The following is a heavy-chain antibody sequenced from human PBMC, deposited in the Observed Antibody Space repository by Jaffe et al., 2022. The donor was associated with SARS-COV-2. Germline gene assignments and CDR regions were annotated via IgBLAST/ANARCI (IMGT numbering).Heavy chain of an antibody. CDR3: AKDLANVDTAITHTYGMDV. J-gene: IGHJ6*02. Sequence: QVQLVESGGGVVQPGGSLRLSCAASGFTFSSHAMHWVRQAPGKGLEWVATISYDGSNKYFADSVKGRFTISRDNSKNTLYLQMNSLRAEDTAVYSCAKDLANVDTAITHTYGMDVWGQGTTVTVSS. V-gene: IGHV3-30*18. CDR2: ISYDGSNK. CDR1: GFTFSSHA. D-gene: IGHD5-18*01.